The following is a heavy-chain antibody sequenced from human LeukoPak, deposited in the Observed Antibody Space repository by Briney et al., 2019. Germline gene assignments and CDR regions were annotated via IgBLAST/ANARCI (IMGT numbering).Heavy chain of an antibody. CDR2: ISGSGGST. CDR1: RFTFSSYA. J-gene: IGHJ4*02. CDR3: AKGVASFQGY. Sequence: GGSLRLSCAASRFTFSSYAMSWVRQAPGKGLEWVSAISGSGGSTYYADSVKGRFTISRDNSKNTLYLQMNSLRAEDTAAYYCAKGVASFQGYWGQGTLVTVSS. D-gene: IGHD5-12*01. V-gene: IGHV3-23*01.